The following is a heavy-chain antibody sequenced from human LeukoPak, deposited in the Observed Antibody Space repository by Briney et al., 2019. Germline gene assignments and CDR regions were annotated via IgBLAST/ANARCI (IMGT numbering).Heavy chain of an antibody. CDR3: AKDQQQLSAGYYFDY. CDR2: ISGSGGST. D-gene: IGHD6-13*01. Sequence: GGSLRLSCAASGFTFSSYAMSWVRQAPGKGLEWVSAISGSGGSTYYADSVKGRFTISRDNSKNTLYLQMNSLRAEDTAVYYCAKDQQQLSAGYYFDYWGQGTLVTVSS. CDR1: GFTFSSYA. V-gene: IGHV3-23*01. J-gene: IGHJ4*02.